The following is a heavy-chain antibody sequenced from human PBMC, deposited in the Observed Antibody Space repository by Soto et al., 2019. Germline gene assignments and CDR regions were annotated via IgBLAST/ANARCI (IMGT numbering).Heavy chain of an antibody. D-gene: IGHD6-13*01. J-gene: IGHJ4*02. V-gene: IGHV3-74*01. CDR2: INSDGSYS. Sequence: GGSLRLSCASSVFTFTSYWMHWVRQAPGKGLVWVSRINSDGSYSRNADSVKARLTISRDNAKNTVYLQMSSLRAEDTALYYCARDNSATAGTGFDSWGQGTLVTVSS. CDR1: VFTFTSYW. CDR3: ARDNSATAGTGFDS.